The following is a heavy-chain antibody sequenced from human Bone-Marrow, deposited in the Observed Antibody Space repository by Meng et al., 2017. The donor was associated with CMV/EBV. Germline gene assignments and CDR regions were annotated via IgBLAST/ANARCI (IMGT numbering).Heavy chain of an antibody. CDR3: ASTHTHRHCSSISSYMFDY. CDR2: IIPILGIP. V-gene: IGHV1-69*02. J-gene: IGHJ4*02. D-gene: IGHD2-2*02. CDR1: GDTFSSYT. Sequence: SVKVSCKASGDTFSSYTITWVRQAPRQGLEWMGRIIPILGIPNYAQKFQDRVTITADKATSTACMELNSLRSEDTAVYYCASTHTHRHCSSISSYMFDYWGQGTLVTVSS.